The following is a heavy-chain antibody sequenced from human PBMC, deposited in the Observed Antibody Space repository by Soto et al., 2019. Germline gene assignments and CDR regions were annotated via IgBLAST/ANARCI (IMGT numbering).Heavy chain of an antibody. V-gene: IGHV4-30-2*01. J-gene: IGHJ2*01. CDR1: GGSISSGGYS. D-gene: IGHD1-20*01. Sequence: QLQLQESGSGLVKPSQTLSLTCAVSGGSISSGGYSWSWIRQPPGKGLEWIGYIYHSGSTYYNPXLKSRVTISVXXSXNXSSLKLSSVTAADTAVYYCARAGGITGTPTRWYFDLWGRGTLVTVSS. CDR3: ARAGGITGTPTRWYFDL. CDR2: IYHSGST.